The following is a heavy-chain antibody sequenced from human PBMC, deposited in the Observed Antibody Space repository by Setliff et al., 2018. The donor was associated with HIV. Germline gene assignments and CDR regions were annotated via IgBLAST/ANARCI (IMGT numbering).Heavy chain of an antibody. J-gene: IGHJ4*02. Sequence: SVKVSCKASGGTFGSYSINWVRQAPGQGLEWMGGIVPIVERANYVQKFQGRVTMTTDASTSTVYMKLSGLRSEDTAVYYCARIPNHSSGFDYWGQGTPVTVS. CDR1: GGTFGSYS. CDR3: ARIPNHSSGFDY. D-gene: IGHD3-22*01. V-gene: IGHV1-69*05. CDR2: IVPIVERA.